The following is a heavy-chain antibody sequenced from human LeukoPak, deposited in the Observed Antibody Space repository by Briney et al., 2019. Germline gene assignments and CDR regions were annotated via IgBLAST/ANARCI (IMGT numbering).Heavy chain of an antibody. CDR3: ARGTPSVAPAAIFWFDP. CDR2: IYYSGST. V-gene: IGHV4-31*03. D-gene: IGHD2-2*02. Sequence: SETLSLTCTVSGGSISSGGYYWSWIRQHPGKGLEWIGYIYYSGSTYYNPSLKSRVTISVDTSKNQFSLKLSSVTAADTAVYYCARGTPSVAPAAIFWFDPWGQGTLATVSS. J-gene: IGHJ5*02. CDR1: GGSISSGGYY.